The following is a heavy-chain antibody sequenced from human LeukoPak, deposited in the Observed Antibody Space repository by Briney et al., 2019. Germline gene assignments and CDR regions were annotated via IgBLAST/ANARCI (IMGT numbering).Heavy chain of an antibody. CDR3: AKDTEGYTHGYYYYGMDV. CDR2: ISGDGGST. J-gene: IGHJ6*02. V-gene: IGHV3-43*02. Sequence: GGSLRLSCAASGFSFAYYAMHWVRQAPGKGLEWVSLISGDGGSTYYADSVKGRFTISRDNSKNSLYLQMNSLRNDDTALYYCAKDTEGYTHGYYYYGMDVWGQGTTVTVSS. CDR1: GFSFAYYA. D-gene: IGHD5-18*01.